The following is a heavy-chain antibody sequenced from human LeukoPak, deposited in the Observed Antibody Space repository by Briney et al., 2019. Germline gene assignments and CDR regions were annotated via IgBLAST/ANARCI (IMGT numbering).Heavy chain of an antibody. Sequence: PGGSLRLSCAASGFAFSSYSMTWVRQAPGKGLEWVSSISSSSSYIYYADSVKGRFTISRDNAKNSLYLQMNSLRAEDTAVYYCARGYGPPVGATIDPFDYWGQGTLVTVSS. CDR2: ISSSSSYI. V-gene: IGHV3-21*01. CDR3: ARGYGPPVGATIDPFDY. CDR1: GFAFSSYS. D-gene: IGHD1-26*01. J-gene: IGHJ4*02.